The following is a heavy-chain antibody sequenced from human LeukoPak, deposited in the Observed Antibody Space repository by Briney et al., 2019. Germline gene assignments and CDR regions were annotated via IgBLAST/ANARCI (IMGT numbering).Heavy chain of an antibody. CDR3: ANHQRDILLWFGEL. J-gene: IGHJ4*02. V-gene: IGHV3-23*01. D-gene: IGHD3-10*01. CDR1: RFTFTTYA. CDR2: ISGSGDIT. Sequence: PGGSLRLSCAASRFTFTTYAMSWVRQTPGKGLEWVSPISGSGDITDYADSVKGRFTISRDNSKNTLYLQMNSLRAEDTAVYYCANHQRDILLWFGELWGQGTLVTVSS.